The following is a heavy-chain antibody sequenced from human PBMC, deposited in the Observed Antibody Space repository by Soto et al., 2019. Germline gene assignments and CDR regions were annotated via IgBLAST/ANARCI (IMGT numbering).Heavy chain of an antibody. D-gene: IGHD3-10*01. J-gene: IGHJ4*02. CDR2: IYHSGAT. CDR3: ARGSNHGVYFDS. V-gene: IGHV4-59*01. Sequence: SETLSLTCTVSGGSISSNYWSWIRQPPGKGVEWIGYIYHSGATDYNPALKSRVTISVDTSKNQFSLKLSSVTAADTAVYYCARGSNHGVYFDSWGKGTLVSASS. CDR1: GGSISSNY.